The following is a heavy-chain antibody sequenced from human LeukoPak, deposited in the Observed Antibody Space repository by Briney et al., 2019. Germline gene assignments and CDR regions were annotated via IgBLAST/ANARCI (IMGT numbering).Heavy chain of an antibody. CDR1: GYTFTVQF. CDR2: IDPPSGTP. Sequence: GASVKVSFKASGYTFTVQFIHWLRQAPGQGLEWMGWIDPPSGTPHYAQKFQDTVTLTRDTSIGTAYMEVHRLQSDDTAVYYCARSGFSTGFYLDFWGQGTLISVSS. D-gene: IGHD6-19*01. CDR3: ARSGFSTGFYLDF. J-gene: IGHJ4*02. V-gene: IGHV1-2*02.